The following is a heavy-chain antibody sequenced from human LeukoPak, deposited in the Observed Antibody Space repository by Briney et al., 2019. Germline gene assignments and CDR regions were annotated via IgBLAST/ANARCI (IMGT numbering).Heavy chain of an antibody. CDR1: GGSISSSNW. V-gene: IGHV4-4*02. CDR2: IYHSGST. D-gene: IGHD3-22*01. Sequence: PSGTLSLTCAVSGGSISSSNWWSWVRQPPGKGLEGMGKIYHSGSTNYNPSLKSRVTISVDKSKNQFSLKLSSVTAADTAVYYCAREAYYYDSSGYRDAFDIWGQGTMVTVSS. J-gene: IGHJ3*02. CDR3: AREAYYYDSSGYRDAFDI.